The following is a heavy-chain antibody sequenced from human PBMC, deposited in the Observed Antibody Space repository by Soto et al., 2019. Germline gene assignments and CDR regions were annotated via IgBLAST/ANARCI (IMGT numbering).Heavy chain of an antibody. V-gene: IGHV4-39*01. D-gene: IGHD2-2*01. CDR1: GGSISSSSYY. CDR3: FTPGGRPYCSSTSCYGVFDY. Sequence: SETLSLTCTVSGGSISSSSYYWGWIRQPPGKGLEWIGSIYYSGSTYYNPSLKSRVTISVDTSKNQFSLKLSSVTAADTAVYYCFTPGGRPYCSSTSCYGVFDYWGQGTLVTVSS. J-gene: IGHJ4*02. CDR2: IYYSGST.